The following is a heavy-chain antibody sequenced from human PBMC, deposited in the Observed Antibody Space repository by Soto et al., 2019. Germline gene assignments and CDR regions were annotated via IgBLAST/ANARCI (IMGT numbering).Heavy chain of an antibody. J-gene: IGHJ4*02. CDR3: ARDSIFGVSDY. Sequence: SETLSLTCTVSGGSISSGGYYWSWIRQHPGKGLEWIGYIYYSGSTYYNPSLKSRVTISVDTSKNQFSLKLSSVTAADTAVYYCARDSIFGVSDYWGQGTLVTVSS. D-gene: IGHD3-3*01. CDR2: IYYSGST. CDR1: GGSISSGGYY. V-gene: IGHV4-31*03.